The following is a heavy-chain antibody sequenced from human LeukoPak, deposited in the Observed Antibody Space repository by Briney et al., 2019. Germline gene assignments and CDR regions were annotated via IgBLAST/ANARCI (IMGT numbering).Heavy chain of an antibody. V-gene: IGHV3-23*01. CDR2: ISGSGGST. CDR3: AKDLFTTFYYYDSSGYPNDY. D-gene: IGHD3-22*01. CDR1: GFTFSSYW. J-gene: IGHJ4*02. Sequence: QPGGSLRLSCGASGFTFSSYWMHWVRQAPGKGLEWVSAISGSGGSTYYADSVKGRFTISRDNSKNTLYLQMNSLRAEDTAVYYCAKDLFTTFYYYDSSGYPNDYWGQGTLVTVSS.